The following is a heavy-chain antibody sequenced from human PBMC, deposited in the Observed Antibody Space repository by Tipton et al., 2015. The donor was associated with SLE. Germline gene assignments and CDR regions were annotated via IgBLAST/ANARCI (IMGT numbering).Heavy chain of an antibody. Sequence: TLSLTCTVSGGSIISGSNYWNWIRQSAGKGLEWIGTIYFSGTSYYNPSLQSRVIISVDTSKNQFSLKLSSVTAADTAFYYCARLRSDWQMTDYYFDYWGQGTLVTVSS. CDR1: GGSIISGSNY. J-gene: IGHJ4*02. D-gene: IGHD6-19*01. V-gene: IGHV4-39*07. CDR2: IYFSGTS. CDR3: ARLRSDWQMTDYYFDY.